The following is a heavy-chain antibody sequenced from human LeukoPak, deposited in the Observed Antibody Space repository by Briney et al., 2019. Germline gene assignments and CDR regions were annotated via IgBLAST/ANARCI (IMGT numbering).Heavy chain of an antibody. CDR1: GGSISSYY. J-gene: IGHJ5*02. CDR2: IYTSGST. CDR3: ARDGPVWFGELSPWFDP. D-gene: IGHD3-10*01. Sequence: SETLSLTCTVSGGSISSYYWSWIRQPAGKGLEWIGRIYTSGSTNYNPSLKSRVTMSVDTSKNQFSLKLSSVTAADTAVYYCARDGPVWFGELSPWFDPWSQGTLVTVSS. V-gene: IGHV4-4*07.